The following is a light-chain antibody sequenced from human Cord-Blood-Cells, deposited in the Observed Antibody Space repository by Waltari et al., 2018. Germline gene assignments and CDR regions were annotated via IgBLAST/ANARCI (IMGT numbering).Light chain of an antibody. CDR1: QSISSY. V-gene: IGKV1-39*01. J-gene: IGKJ1*01. Sequence: DIQMTQSPSSLSASVGDRVTITCRASQSISSYLNWDQQKPGKAPKPLIYAASSWQSGVPSKFSGSGSGTDFTLTISSLQPEDFATYYCQQRYSTPPWTFGQGTKVEIK. CDR3: QQRYSTPPWT. CDR2: AAS.